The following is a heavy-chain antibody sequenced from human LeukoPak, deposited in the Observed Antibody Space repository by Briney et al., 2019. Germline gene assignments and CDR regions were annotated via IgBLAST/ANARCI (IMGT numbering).Heavy chain of an antibody. CDR2: IYTSGST. Sequence: PSETLSLTCTVSGGSISSYYWSWIRQPAGKGLEWIWRIYTSGSTNYNPSLKSRVTMSVDTSKNQFSLKLSSVTAADTAVYYCARGRLATYYYDSSGYYSIDYWGQGTLVTVSS. V-gene: IGHV4-4*07. CDR1: GGSISSYY. D-gene: IGHD3-22*01. J-gene: IGHJ4*02. CDR3: ARGRLATYYYDSSGYYSIDY.